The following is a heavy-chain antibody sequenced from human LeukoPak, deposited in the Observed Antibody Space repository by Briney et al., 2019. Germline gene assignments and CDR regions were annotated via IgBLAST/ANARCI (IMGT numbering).Heavy chain of an antibody. D-gene: IGHD6-13*01. CDR1: GFTFSSYE. J-gene: IGHJ4*02. CDR2: MSGGGMTI. V-gene: IGHV3-48*03. CDR3: AKTWSSWFFDY. Sequence: GGSLRLSCAASGFTFSSYEMNWVRQAPGKGLEWVSYMSGGGMTIYYADSVKGRFTISRDNSKNTLYLQMNNLRAEDTAVYYCAKTWSSWFFDYWGQGTLVTVSS.